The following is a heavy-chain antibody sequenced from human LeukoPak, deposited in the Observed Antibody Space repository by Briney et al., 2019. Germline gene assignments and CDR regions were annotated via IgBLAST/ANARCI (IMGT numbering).Heavy chain of an antibody. D-gene: IGHD3-22*01. J-gene: IGHJ4*02. V-gene: IGHV5-51*01. CDR1: GYNFANYW. CDR3: ARHYYYDSSGPSSFDY. CDR2: IYPGDSDT. Sequence: GESLKISCKGSGYNFANYWIGWVRQMPGKGLEWMGIIYPGDSDTRYSPSFQGQVTISADKSISTAYLQWSSLKASDTAMYYCARHYYYDSSGPSSFDYWGQGTLVTVSS.